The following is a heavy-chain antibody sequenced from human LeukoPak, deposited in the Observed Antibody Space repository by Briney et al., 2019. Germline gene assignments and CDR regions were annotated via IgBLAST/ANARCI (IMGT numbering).Heavy chain of an antibody. CDR2: ISGSGGST. J-gene: IGHJ5*02. D-gene: IGHD6-13*01. Sequence: PGGSLRLSCAASGFTFSSYAMSWVRQAPGKGLEWVSAISGSGGSTYYADSVKGRFTISRDNSKNTLYLQMNSLRAEDTAVYYCAKGQSTAAAGTLGWFDPWGQGTLVTVSS. V-gene: IGHV3-23*01. CDR1: GFTFSSYA. CDR3: AKGQSTAAAGTLGWFDP.